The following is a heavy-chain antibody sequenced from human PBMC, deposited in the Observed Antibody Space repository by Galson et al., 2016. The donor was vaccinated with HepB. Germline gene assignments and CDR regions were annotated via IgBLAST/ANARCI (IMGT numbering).Heavy chain of an antibody. V-gene: IGHV3-23*01. CDR1: GFTFSTSA. Sequence: SLRLSCAASGFTFSTSAMSWVRQAPGQGLEWVSALSSTSHSTYYADSVKGRFTISRDNAKNTLFLQMDSLKIDDTAVYYCAKGWSGPDSWGQGTLVTVSS. CDR3: AKGWSGPDS. CDR2: LSSTSHST. D-gene: IGHD3-3*01. J-gene: IGHJ4*02.